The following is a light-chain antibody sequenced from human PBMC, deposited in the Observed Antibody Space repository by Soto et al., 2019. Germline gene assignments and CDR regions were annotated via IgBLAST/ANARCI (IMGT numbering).Light chain of an antibody. CDR3: QQYYTTPFT. V-gene: IGKV4-1*01. Sequence: DIVMTQSPDSLAVSLGEMATINCKSSQSLLYFSNNLDYLTWYQQKPGQPPRLLIYWASTRESGVPDRFSGSGSGTDFTLTITSLQAEDVAVYYCQQYYTTPFTFGPGTKVEIK. CDR1: QSLLYFSNNLDY. CDR2: WAS. J-gene: IGKJ3*01.